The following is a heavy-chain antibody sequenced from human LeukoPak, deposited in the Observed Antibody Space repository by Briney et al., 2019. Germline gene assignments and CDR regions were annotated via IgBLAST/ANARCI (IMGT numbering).Heavy chain of an antibody. CDR1: GYTFTGYY. Sequence: GASVKVSCKASGYTFTGYYMHWVRQAPGQGLEWMGWINPNSGGTNYAQKFQGRVTMTRDTSISTAYMELSRLRSDDTAVYYCARPGPDTAMASVSWFDPWGQRTLVTVSS. J-gene: IGHJ5*02. D-gene: IGHD5-18*01. V-gene: IGHV1-2*02. CDR3: ARPGPDTAMASVSWFDP. CDR2: INPNSGGT.